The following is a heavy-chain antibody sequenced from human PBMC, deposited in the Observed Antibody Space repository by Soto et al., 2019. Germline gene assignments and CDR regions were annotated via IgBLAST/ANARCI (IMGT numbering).Heavy chain of an antibody. CDR1: GFTFSSYA. CDR2: ISYDGSNK. D-gene: IGHD6-19*01. V-gene: IGHV3-30-3*01. J-gene: IGHJ4*02. Sequence: GGSLRLSCAASGFTFSSYAMHWVRQAPGKGLEWVAVISYDGSNKYYADSVKGRFTISRDNSKNTLYLQMNSLRAEDTAVYCCASSRYSSGWYHYWGQGTLVTVSS. CDR3: ASSRYSSGWYHY.